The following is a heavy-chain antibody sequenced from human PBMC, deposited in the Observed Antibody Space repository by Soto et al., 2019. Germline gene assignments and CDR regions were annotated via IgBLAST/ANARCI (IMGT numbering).Heavy chain of an antibody. CDR1: GVSTTSGDYH. CDR3: ARRPTYNFLSAYSFDN. D-gene: IGHD3-3*01. CDR2: FYNTGST. Sequence: PSEPLSQPWTVSGVSTTSGDYHWCWILQPPGKALGSIGDFYNTGSTYSNPSLQSRVTISADTSKNQFSLNLSSVTAADTAVYYCARRPTYNFLSAYSFDNWGQGALVTASS. V-gene: IGHV4-30-4*08. J-gene: IGHJ5*02.